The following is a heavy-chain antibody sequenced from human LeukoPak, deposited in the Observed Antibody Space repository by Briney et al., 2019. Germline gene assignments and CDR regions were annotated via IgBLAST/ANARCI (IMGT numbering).Heavy chain of an antibody. J-gene: IGHJ4*02. CDR3: ARGGRWLQLHAGLFDY. CDR2: IYYSGST. V-gene: IGHV4-59*01. Sequence: SETLSLTCTVSGGSISSYYWSWIRQPPGKGLEWIGYIYYSGSTNYNPSLKSRVTISVGTSKNQFSLKLSSVTAADTAVYYCARGGRWLQLHAGLFDYWGQGTLVTVSS. CDR1: GGSISSYY. D-gene: IGHD5-24*01.